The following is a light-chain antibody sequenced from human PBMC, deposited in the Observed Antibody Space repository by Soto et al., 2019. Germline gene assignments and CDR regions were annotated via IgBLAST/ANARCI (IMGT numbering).Light chain of an antibody. CDR3: CSLTPSHTYV. V-gene: IGLV2-14*01. CDR1: SSDVGNYNY. CDR2: HVT. J-gene: IGLJ1*01. Sequence: QSVLTQPASVSGSPGQSITISCTGTSSDVGNYNYVSWYQQYPGRVPKLLIYHVTYRPSGVSNRYSGSKSGNSASLTISGLQADDEADYYCCSLTPSHTYVFGSGTKLTVL.